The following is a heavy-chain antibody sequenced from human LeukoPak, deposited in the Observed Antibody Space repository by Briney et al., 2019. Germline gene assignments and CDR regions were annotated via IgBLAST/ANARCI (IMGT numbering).Heavy chain of an antibody. V-gene: IGHV1-18*01. CDR1: GYTFTSYG. J-gene: IGHJ6*02. CDR3: ARSPGPCYYYGMDV. Sequence: ASVKVSCKASGYTFTSYGISWVRQAPGQGLEWMGWISAYNGNTNYAQKLQGRVTMTTDTSTSTAYMELRSLRSADTAVYYCARSPGPCYYYGMDVWGQGTTVTVSS. CDR2: ISAYNGNT.